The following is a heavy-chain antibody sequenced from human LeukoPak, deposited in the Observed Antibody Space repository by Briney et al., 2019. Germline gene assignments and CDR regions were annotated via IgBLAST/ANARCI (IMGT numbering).Heavy chain of an antibody. D-gene: IGHD3-22*01. CDR2: MNPNSGNT. CDR1: GYTFTSYD. V-gene: IGHV1-8*01. J-gene: IGHJ2*01. Sequence: GASVKVSCKASGYTFTSYDINWVRQATGQGLEWMGWMNPNSGNTGYAQKFQGRVTMTRNTSISTAYMELSSLRSEDTAVYYCARGRSTMIVVDEAWYFDLWGRGTLVTVSS. CDR3: ARGRSTMIVVDEAWYFDL.